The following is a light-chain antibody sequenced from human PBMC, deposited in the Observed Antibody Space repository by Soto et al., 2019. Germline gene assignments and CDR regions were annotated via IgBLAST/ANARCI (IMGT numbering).Light chain of an antibody. Sequence: EIVMTPSPATLSVSAGSRATLSCGGSPSVSSSFLAWYQQKPGLAPRLLIYDASTRATGIPDRFSRSGSGTDFTLTISRLEPEEFAVYDCQQYGSSPLTFGGGTKVDIK. CDR1: PSVSSSF. J-gene: IGKJ4*01. CDR2: DAS. CDR3: QQYGSSPLT. V-gene: IGKV3D-20*01.